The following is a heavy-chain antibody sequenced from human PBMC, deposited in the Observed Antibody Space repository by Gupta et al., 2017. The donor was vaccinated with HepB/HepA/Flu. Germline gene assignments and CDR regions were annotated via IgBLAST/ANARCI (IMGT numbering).Heavy chain of an antibody. V-gene: IGHV4-39*01. D-gene: IGHD2-2*02. CDR1: GGSISSRSYY. Sequence: QLQLQESGPGLVKPSETLSLTCTVSGGSISSRSYYWGWIRQPPGKGLEWIGSIYYSGSTYYNPSLKSRVTISVDTSKNQFSLKLSSVTAADTAVYYCARRPTEDIVVVPAAIGSPTGFDPWGQGTLVTVSS. CDR2: IYYSGST. J-gene: IGHJ5*02. CDR3: ARRPTEDIVVVPAAIGSPTGFDP.